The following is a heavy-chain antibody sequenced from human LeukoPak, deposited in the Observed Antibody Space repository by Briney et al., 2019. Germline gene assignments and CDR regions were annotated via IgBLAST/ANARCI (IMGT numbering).Heavy chain of an antibody. D-gene: IGHD3-3*01. J-gene: IGHJ6*03. CDR3: TSIFLEYSSGDYYYKDV. CDR1: GFTFSGSA. V-gene: IGHV3-73*01. CDR2: IRSKANSYAT. Sequence: PGGSLRLSCAASGFTFSGSAMHWVRQASGKGLEWVGRIRSKANSYATAYAASVKGRFTISRNDSKNTAYLQMNSLKTEDTAVYYCTSIFLEYSSGDYYYKDVWGKGTTVTVSS.